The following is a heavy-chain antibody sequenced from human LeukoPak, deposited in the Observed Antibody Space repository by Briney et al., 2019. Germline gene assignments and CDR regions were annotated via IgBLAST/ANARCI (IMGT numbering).Heavy chain of an antibody. CDR2: IRYDGSNK. V-gene: IGHV3-30*02. CDR1: GFTFSSYG. CDR3: AKISAVAATRIAFDI. J-gene: IGHJ3*02. D-gene: IGHD2-15*01. Sequence: QTGGSLRLSCAASGFTFSSYGMHWVRQAPGKGLEWVAFIRYDGSNKYYADSVKGRFTISRDNSKNTLYLQMNSLRAEDTAVYYCAKISAVAATRIAFDIWGQGTVVTVSS.